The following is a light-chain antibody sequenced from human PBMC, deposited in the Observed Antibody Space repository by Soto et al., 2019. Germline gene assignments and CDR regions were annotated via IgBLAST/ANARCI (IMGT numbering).Light chain of an antibody. V-gene: IGKV1-39*01. J-gene: IGKJ1*01. CDR1: QNIKNY. Sequence: DIQVTQSPSSLSASVGDRVTITCRASQNIKNYLNWYQRKPGTAPRLLIYAASNLQSGVPSRFSASGSGTDFALNISSLQPDDFGTYYCQQGFSLPWTFGQGTKVDNK. CDR2: AAS. CDR3: QQGFSLPWT.